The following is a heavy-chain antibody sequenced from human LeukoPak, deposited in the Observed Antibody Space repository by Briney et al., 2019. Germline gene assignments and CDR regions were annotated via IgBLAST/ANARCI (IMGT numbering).Heavy chain of an antibody. J-gene: IGHJ6*04. CDR1: GGSFSGYY. V-gene: IGHV4-34*01. D-gene: IGHD3-10*01. CDR3: ARGEPLLLWFGDGSMDV. Sequence: SETLSLTCAVYGGSFSGYYWSWIRQPPGKGLEWIEEINHSGSTNYNPSLKSRVTISVDTSKNQFSLKLSSVTAADTAVYYCARGEPLLLWFGDGSMDVWGKGTTVTVSS. CDR2: INHSGST.